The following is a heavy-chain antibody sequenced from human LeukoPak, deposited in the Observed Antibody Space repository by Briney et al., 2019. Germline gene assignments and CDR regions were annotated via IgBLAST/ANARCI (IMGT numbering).Heavy chain of an antibody. V-gene: IGHV3-74*01. CDR3: AKPNSGYTAFHI. CDR2: ITNDGSST. J-gene: IGHJ3*02. CDR1: GLTFSSHW. D-gene: IGHD5-12*01. Sequence: GGSLRLSCAASGLTFSSHWMHWVRQAPGKGLVWVSRITNDGSSTTYADSVKGRFTISRDNSKNTLYLQMNSLRAEDTAVYYCAKPNSGYTAFHIWGQGTMVTVSS.